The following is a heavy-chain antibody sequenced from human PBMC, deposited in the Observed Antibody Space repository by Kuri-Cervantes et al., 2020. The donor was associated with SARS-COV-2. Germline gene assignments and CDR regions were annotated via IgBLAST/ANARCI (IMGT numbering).Heavy chain of an antibody. CDR1: GFTFSSYA. J-gene: IGHJ3*02. V-gene: IGHV3-30-3*01. Sequence: GGSLRLSCAASGFTFSSYAMHWVRQAPGEGLEWVAVISYDGSNKYYADSVKGRFTISRDNSKNTLYLQMNSLRAEDTAVYYCARDNYYGSGSYYSRGAFDIWGRGTMVTVSS. CDR2: ISYDGSNK. CDR3: ARDNYYGSGSYYSRGAFDI. D-gene: IGHD3-10*01.